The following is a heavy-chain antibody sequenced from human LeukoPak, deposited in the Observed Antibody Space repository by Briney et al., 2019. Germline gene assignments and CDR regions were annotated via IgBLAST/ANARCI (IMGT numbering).Heavy chain of an antibody. Sequence: PGGSLRLSCAASGFTFSNYPMSWVRQAPGKGLEWVSAISGSGGSTYYADSVKGRFTISRDNSKNTLYLQMNSLRAEDTAVYYCAKDPGQWLVLGNWFDPWGQGTLVTVSS. D-gene: IGHD6-19*01. CDR2: ISGSGGST. V-gene: IGHV3-23*01. CDR3: AKDPGQWLVLGNWFDP. CDR1: GFTFSNYP. J-gene: IGHJ5*02.